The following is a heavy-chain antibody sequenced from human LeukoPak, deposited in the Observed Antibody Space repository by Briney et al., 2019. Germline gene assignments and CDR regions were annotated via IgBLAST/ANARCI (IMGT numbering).Heavy chain of an antibody. CDR2: ISRSGTST. D-gene: IGHD2-21*02. CDR3: ARYCAAHCYKGMDV. CDR1: GFTLSSYE. J-gene: IGHJ6*02. Sequence: GGSLRLSCAASGFTLSSYEMNWVRQAPGKGLEWISYISRSGTSTLYADSVQGRFTISRDNAKNSLYLLMNSLRVEDTAVYYCARYCAAHCYKGMDVWRQGTTVTVSS. V-gene: IGHV3-48*03.